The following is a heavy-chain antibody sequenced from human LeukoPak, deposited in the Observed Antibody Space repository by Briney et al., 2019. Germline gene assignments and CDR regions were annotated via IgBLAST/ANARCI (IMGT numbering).Heavy chain of an antibody. Sequence: GGSLRLSCAASGFTFNNYAMSWVRQAPGKGLEWVSAISNSGGATYYADSVKGRFTISRDNSKNTLYLQMNSLRAEDTAVYYCAKDPALTYYYGSGSYYGHNWFDPWGQGTLVTVSS. CDR2: ISNSGGAT. J-gene: IGHJ5*02. D-gene: IGHD3-10*01. CDR3: AKDPALTYYYGSGSYYGHNWFDP. V-gene: IGHV3-23*01. CDR1: GFTFNNYA.